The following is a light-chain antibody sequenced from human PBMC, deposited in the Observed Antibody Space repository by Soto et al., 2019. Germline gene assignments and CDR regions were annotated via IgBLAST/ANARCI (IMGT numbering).Light chain of an antibody. V-gene: IGKV1-39*01. Sequence: DIQMTQSPSSLSASVGDRVTITCRASQSITSYLNWYQQKPGKAPQLLIYAASSLQSGVPSRFSGSGSGTDFTLTISSLQPEDFATYCCQQCYTTPWTFGQGTKVEVK. CDR1: QSITSY. J-gene: IGKJ1*01. CDR3: QQCYTTPWT. CDR2: AAS.